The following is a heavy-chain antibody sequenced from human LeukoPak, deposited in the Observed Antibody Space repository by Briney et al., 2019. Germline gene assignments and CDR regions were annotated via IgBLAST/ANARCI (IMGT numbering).Heavy chain of an antibody. Sequence: PSETLSLTCAVYGGSFSGYYWSWIRQPPGKGLEWIGEINHSGSTNYNPSLKSRVTISVDKSKNQFSLKLSSVAAADTAVYYCSRLPDPWGQGTLVTVSS. J-gene: IGHJ5*02. CDR2: INHSGST. V-gene: IGHV4-34*01. CDR3: SRLPDP. CDR1: GGSFSGYY.